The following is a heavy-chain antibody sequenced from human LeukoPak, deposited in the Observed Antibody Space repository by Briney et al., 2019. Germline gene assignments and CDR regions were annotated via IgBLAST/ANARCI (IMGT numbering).Heavy chain of an antibody. CDR1: GFTFSSHW. D-gene: IGHD4-17*01. Sequence: GSLRLSCAASGFTFSSHWMTWVRLAPGKGLEWVANIKQGGSQKYYVDSVKGRFTISRDDAKSTLFLQMNNLRAEDSALYYCARGPNFGDYVDFLDSWGQGTLVPVSS. CDR2: IKQGGSQK. CDR3: ARGPNFGDYVDFLDS. J-gene: IGHJ4*02. V-gene: IGHV3-7*01.